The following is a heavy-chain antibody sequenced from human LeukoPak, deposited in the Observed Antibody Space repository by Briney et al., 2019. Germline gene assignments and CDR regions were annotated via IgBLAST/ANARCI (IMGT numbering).Heavy chain of an antibody. CDR1: GYTFISYG. D-gene: IGHD2-21*02. Sequence: ASVKVSCKASGYTFISYGISWVRQAPGQGLEWMGWISGYIVNTNYAQNLQGRVTMTTDTSTSTAYMELRSLRSDDTAVYYCARGLGVVTAQSEQPKPRYFDLWGRGTQVTVS. V-gene: IGHV1-18*01. CDR3: ARGLGVVTAQSEQPKPRYFDL. J-gene: IGHJ2*01. CDR2: ISGYIVNT.